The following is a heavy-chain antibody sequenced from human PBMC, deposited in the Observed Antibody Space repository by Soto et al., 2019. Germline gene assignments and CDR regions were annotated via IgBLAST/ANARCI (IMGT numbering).Heavy chain of an antibody. D-gene: IGHD3-22*01. V-gene: IGHV2-5*02. CDR3: VRQLYYYDSSGFDY. CDR1: GFSLSTSGVG. Sequence: SGPTLVNPTQTLTLTCTFSGFSLSTSGVGVGWIRQPPGKALEWLALIYWDDDKRYSPSLKSRLTITKDTSKNQVVLTMTNMDPVDTATYYCVRQLYYYDSSGFDYWGQGTLVTVSS. J-gene: IGHJ4*02. CDR2: IYWDDDK.